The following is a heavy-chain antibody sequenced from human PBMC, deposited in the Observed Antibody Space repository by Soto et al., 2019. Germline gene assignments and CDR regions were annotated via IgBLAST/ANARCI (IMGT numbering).Heavy chain of an antibody. J-gene: IGHJ4*02. V-gene: IGHV3-23*01. CDR2: ISASGGST. D-gene: IGHD1-26*01. CDR1: GFSITSFA. Sequence: GGSLRLSCVASGFSITSFAMSWVRQAPGKGLEWASAISASGGSTYADSVKGRFTISRDNSKNTLYLQMNSLRVEDTAVYYCAKVLSSGSYSGALEYWGQGALVTVSS. CDR3: AKVLSSGSYSGALEY.